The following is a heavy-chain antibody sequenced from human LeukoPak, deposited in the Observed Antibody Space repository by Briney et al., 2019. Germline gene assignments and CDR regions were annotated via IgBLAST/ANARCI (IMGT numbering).Heavy chain of an antibody. CDR3: ARAFVGWEPEGY. Sequence: ASVKVSCKASGGTFSSYAISWVRQAPGQGLEWMGGIIPIFGTANYAQKLQGRVTMTTDTSTSTAYMELRSLRSDDTAVYYCARAFVGWEPEGYWGQGTLVTVSS. CDR2: IIPIFGTA. D-gene: IGHD1-26*01. CDR1: GGTFSSYA. J-gene: IGHJ4*02. V-gene: IGHV1-69*05.